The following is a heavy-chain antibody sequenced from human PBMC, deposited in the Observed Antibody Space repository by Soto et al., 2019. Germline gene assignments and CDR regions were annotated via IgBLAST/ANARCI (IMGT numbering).Heavy chain of an antibody. J-gene: IGHJ6*03. V-gene: IGHV3-48*01. CDR1: GFTFGSFS. Sequence: VHLVESGGGLVQPGGSLRLSCAASGFTFGSFSMNWVRQAPGKGLEWVSYISSSSGIIYYADSVKGRFTFSRDNAKNSLYLQMNSLRAEDTAVYFCAKMVTTYYYYYMDVWGKGTTVTVSS. CDR3: AKMVTTYYYYYMDV. D-gene: IGHD4-17*01. CDR2: ISSSSGII.